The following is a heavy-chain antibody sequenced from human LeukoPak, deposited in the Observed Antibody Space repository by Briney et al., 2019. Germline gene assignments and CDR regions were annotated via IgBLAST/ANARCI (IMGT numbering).Heavy chain of an antibody. J-gene: IGHJ3*02. D-gene: IGHD6-19*01. V-gene: IGHV4-59*01. CDR1: GGSISSYY. CDR2: IYYSGST. Sequence: SETLSLTCTVSGGSISSYYWSWIRQPPGKGLEWIGYIYYSGSTNYNPSLKSRVTISVDTSKNQFSLKLSPVTAADTAVYYCARGGSPSSSGWINDAFDIWGQGTMVTVSS. CDR3: ARGGSPSSSGWINDAFDI.